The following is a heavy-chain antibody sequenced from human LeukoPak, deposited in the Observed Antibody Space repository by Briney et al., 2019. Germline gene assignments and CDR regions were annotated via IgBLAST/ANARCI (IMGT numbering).Heavy chain of an antibody. Sequence: PGGSLRLSCAASGFTFDDYIMHWVRQAPGKGLEWVSGISWNSGSIGYADSVKGRFTISRDNAKNSLYLQMNSLRAEDMALYYCAKGGRTWLWENDAFDIWGQGTMVTVSS. CDR3: AKGGRTWLWENDAFDI. V-gene: IGHV3-9*03. CDR1: GFTFDDYI. CDR2: ISWNSGSI. J-gene: IGHJ3*02. D-gene: IGHD3-22*01.